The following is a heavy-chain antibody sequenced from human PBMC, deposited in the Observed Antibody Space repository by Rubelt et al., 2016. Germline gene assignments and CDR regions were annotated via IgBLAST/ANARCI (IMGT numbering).Heavy chain of an antibody. CDR3: ARLFASASDY. V-gene: IGHV3-23*04. D-gene: IGHD3-22*01. CDR1: GFTFSTYP. Sequence: EVQLVESGGAFIQPGGSLSLSCTTSGFTFSTYPMTWVRQAPGKGLEWVSSIGASGSSTDYADPGEGRFTISRDNSMDNLYLQMNSLRAEDTALYYCARLFASASDYWGQGSLVTVSS. J-gene: IGHJ4*02. CDR2: IGASGSST.